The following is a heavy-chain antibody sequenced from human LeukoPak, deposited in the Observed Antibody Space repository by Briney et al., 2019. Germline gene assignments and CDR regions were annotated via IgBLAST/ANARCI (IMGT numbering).Heavy chain of an antibody. CDR3: ARDPGTLATYFDY. J-gene: IGHJ4*02. V-gene: IGHV3-33*01. D-gene: IGHD6-13*01. Sequence: GGSLRLSCAASGYSFSSYGMQWVRQAPGKGLEWVAVIWYDGSKKYYADSVKGRFTISRDDSKNTLYLQMNSLRAEDTAIYYCARDPGTLATYFDYWGPGTLVTVSS. CDR1: GYSFSSYG. CDR2: IWYDGSKK.